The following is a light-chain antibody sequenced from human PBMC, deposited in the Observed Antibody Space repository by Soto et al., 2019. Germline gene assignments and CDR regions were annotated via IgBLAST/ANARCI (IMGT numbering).Light chain of an antibody. CDR1: QTVSRSA. Sequence: EIVLTQSPGTLSLSPGERATLSCRASQTVSRSALAWYQQKPGQAPRLLIYGASNRATGIPDRFSGSGSGTDFTLTISRLEPEDFEVYYCQQYGNSPFTFGGGTNVEIK. CDR3: QQYGNSPFT. V-gene: IGKV3-20*01. CDR2: GAS. J-gene: IGKJ4*01.